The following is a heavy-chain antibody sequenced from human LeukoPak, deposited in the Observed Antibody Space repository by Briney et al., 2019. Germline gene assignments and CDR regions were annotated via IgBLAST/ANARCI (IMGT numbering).Heavy chain of an antibody. Sequence: GGSLRLSCAASGFTFSSYSMNWVRQAPGKGLEWVSSISSSSSYIYYADSVKGRFTISRDNAENSLYLQMNSLRAEDTAVYYCARDIAAGRNYYYYGMDVWGQGTTVTVSS. CDR2: ISSSSSYI. V-gene: IGHV3-21*01. J-gene: IGHJ6*02. D-gene: IGHD6-13*01. CDR3: ARDIAAGRNYYYYGMDV. CDR1: GFTFSSYS.